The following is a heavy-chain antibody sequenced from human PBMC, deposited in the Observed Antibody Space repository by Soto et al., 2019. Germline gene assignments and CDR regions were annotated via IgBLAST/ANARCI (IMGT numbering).Heavy chain of an antibody. Sequence: PGGSLRLSCAASGFTFSSYWMSWVRQAPGKGLEWVANIKQDGSEKYYVDSVKGRFTISRDNAKNSLYLQMNSLRAEDTAVYYCARFTYYYDSSGLYPHDYWGQGTLVTVSS. CDR2: IKQDGSEK. D-gene: IGHD3-22*01. V-gene: IGHV3-7*05. CDR3: ARFTYYYDSSGLYPHDY. CDR1: GFTFSSYW. J-gene: IGHJ4*02.